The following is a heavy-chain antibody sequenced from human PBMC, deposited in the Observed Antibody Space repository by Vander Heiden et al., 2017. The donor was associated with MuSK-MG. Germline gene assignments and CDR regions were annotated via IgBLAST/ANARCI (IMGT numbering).Heavy chain of an antibody. Sequence: EVQLVESGGGLVQPGGSLRLSCAASGFMFSSYSSNWVRQAPGKGLEWVSYISSGSSTIYYADSVKGLVTSSRDNAKNALYWNMNSLRVEETAVYDCARESGYSSTTGYYDAFAIWGQGTMVTVSS. CDR1: GFMFSSYS. CDR3: ARESGYSSTTGYYDAFAI. J-gene: IGHJ3*02. CDR2: ISSGSSTI. D-gene: IGHD2-2*01. V-gene: IGHV3-48*01.